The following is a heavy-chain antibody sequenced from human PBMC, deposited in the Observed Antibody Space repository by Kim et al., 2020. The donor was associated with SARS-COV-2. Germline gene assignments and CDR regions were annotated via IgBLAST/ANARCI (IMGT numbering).Heavy chain of an antibody. CDR3: GKGSVSSPRGFDY. CDR1: GFTFSSYA. D-gene: IGHD3-10*01. J-gene: IGHJ4*02. Sequence: GGSLRLSCAASGFTFSSYAMSWVRQAPGKGLEWVSAISGSGGSTYYADSVKGRFTISRDNSKNTLYLQGNSLRAEDTAVYYCGKGSVSSPRGFDYWGQGTLVSVSS. CDR2: ISGSGGST. V-gene: IGHV3-23*01.